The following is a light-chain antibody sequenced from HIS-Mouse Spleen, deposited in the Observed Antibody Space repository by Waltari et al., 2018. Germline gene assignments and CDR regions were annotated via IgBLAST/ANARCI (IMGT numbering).Light chain of an antibody. Sequence: QSALTQPASVSGSPGQSITISCTGTSRHVGGHKYVPWYQQHPGKAPKLMIYEVSNRPSGVSNRFSGSKSGNTASLTISGLQAEDEADYYCSSYTSSSTPYVFGTGTKVTVL. CDR1: SRHVGGHKY. CDR3: SSYTSSSTPYV. J-gene: IGLJ1*01. V-gene: IGLV2-14*01. CDR2: EVS.